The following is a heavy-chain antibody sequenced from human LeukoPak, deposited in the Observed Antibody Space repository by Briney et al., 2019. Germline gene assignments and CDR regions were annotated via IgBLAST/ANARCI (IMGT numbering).Heavy chain of an antibody. Sequence: GASVKASCKASGYTFTSYAMHWVRQAPGQRLEWMGWINAGNGNTKYSQKFQGRVTITRDTSASTAYMELSSLRSEDTAVYYCASNGPQRQWIHPNYYYYYGMDVWGQGTTVTVSS. CDR3: ASNGPQRQWIHPNYYYYYGMDV. J-gene: IGHJ6*02. D-gene: IGHD5-18*01. V-gene: IGHV1-3*01. CDR2: INAGNGNT. CDR1: GYTFTSYA.